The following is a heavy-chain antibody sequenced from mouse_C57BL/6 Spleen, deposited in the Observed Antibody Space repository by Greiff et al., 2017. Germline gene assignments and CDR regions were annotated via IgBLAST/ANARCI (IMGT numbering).Heavy chain of an antibody. D-gene: IGHD1-1*01. Sequence: VQLQQSGPELVKPGASVKIPCKASGYTFTDYNMDWVKQSHGKSLEWIGDINPNNGGTIYNQKFKGKATLTVDKSSSTAYMELRSLTSEDTAVYYCARKGIYYYGSCYVYWCFDVWGTGTTVTVSS. CDR3: ARKGIYYYGSCYVYWCFDV. CDR1: GYTFTDYN. J-gene: IGHJ1*03. CDR2: INPNNGGT. V-gene: IGHV1-18*01.